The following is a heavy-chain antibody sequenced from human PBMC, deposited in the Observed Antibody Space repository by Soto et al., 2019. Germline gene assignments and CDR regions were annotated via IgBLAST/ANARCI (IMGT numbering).Heavy chain of an antibody. J-gene: IGHJ4*02. CDR1: GGSISSYY. Sequence: SETLSLTCTVSGGSISSYYWSWIRQPPGKGLEWIGYIYYSGSTNYNPSLKSRVTISVDTSKNQFSLKLSSVTAADTAVYYCARVGGYGKAFDYSGQGTLV. D-gene: IGHD5-18*01. V-gene: IGHV4-59*01. CDR2: IYYSGST. CDR3: ARVGGYGKAFDY.